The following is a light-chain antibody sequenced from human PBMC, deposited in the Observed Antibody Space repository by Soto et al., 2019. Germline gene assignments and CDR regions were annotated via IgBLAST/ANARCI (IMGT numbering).Light chain of an antibody. CDR2: DVS. CDR1: QSIGRH. CDR3: QQRSNWPPIT. V-gene: IGKV3-11*01. J-gene: IGKJ5*01. Sequence: ELVLTQSPSTLSLSPGERATLSCRASQSIGRHLAWYQQRPGQAPRLLIYDVSIRAAGIPGRFSGGGSATEFTLTISSLEPEDFAVYFCQQRSNWPPITFGQGTRLEIK.